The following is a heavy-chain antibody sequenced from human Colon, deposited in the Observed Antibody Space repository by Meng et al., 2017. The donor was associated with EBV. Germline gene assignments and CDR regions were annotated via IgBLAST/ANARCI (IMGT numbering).Heavy chain of an antibody. CDR2: IYHGGST. D-gene: IGHD3-10*01. V-gene: IGHV4-39*01. J-gene: IGHJ4*02. CDR3: ARRRGGSGRDC. CDR1: GGSISSSHYY. Sequence: LQVKESGSGLVKPSETLSLTRTVSGGSISSSHYYWGWVRQPPGKGLQWIGTIYHGGSTPYNPSLQSRVTMFVDTSKNQFSLMLTSVTATDTAVYYCARRRGGSGRDCWGQGTLVTVSS.